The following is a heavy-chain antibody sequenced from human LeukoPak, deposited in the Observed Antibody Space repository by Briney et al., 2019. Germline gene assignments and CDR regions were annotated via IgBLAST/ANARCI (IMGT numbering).Heavy chain of an antibody. Sequence: ASVTVSCKASGGTFSSYAISWVRQAPGQGLEWMGGIIPIFGTANYAQKFQGRVTITADESTSTAYMELSSLRSEDTAVYYCARGLGNYYYYYMDVWGKGTTVTVSS. V-gene: IGHV1-69*01. CDR3: ARGLGNYYYYYMDV. D-gene: IGHD7-27*01. J-gene: IGHJ6*03. CDR2: IIPIFGTA. CDR1: GGTFSSYA.